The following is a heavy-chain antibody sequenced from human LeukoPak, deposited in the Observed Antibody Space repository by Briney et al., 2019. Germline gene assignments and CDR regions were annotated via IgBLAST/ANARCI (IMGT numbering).Heavy chain of an antibody. J-gene: IGHJ6*04. CDR1: GRPLCSYY. Sequence: SEPLPLTCTVSGRPLCSYYWRWTRHPPGEGLEWIGYIYYCGGPNYNPSPKRRVTISVDTSKIQFSLNLISVTAADTAVYFCARLGAAAGSVLYFYYGMDVWGTGTTSTVSS. CDR2: IYYCGGP. V-gene: IGHV4-59*08. D-gene: IGHD6-13*01. CDR3: ARLGAAAGSVLYFYYGMDV.